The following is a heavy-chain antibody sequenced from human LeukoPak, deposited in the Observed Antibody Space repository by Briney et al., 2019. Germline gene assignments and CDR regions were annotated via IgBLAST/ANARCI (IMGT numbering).Heavy chain of an antibody. CDR2: ISYDGSNK. D-gene: IGHD3-10*01. CDR1: GFTFSSYG. J-gene: IGHJ4*02. Sequence: PGRSLRLSCAASGFTFSSYGMHWVRQAPGKGLEWVAVISYDGSNKYYADSVKGRFTISRDNSKNTLYLQMNSLRAEDTAVYYCARDRGYYGSGSYYAFDFDYWGQGTLVTVSS. V-gene: IGHV3-30*03. CDR3: ARDRGYYGSGSYYAFDFDY.